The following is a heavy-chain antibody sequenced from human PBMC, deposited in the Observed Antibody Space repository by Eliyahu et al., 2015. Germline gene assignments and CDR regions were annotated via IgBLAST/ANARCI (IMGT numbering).Heavy chain of an antibody. CDR1: GFTFRKYX. J-gene: IGHJ4*02. D-gene: IGHD2/OR15-2a*01. CDR2: ITGNAATT. Sequence: EVQLXDSXGGLVRPGGSLRLXCTXSGFTFRKYXMSXLRQAPGKGLEWVADITGNAATTTYRESVRGRFTISRDNYRNTVFLQMNNLRAEDTAIYFCAGNWRWGQGTLVTVSS. CDR3: AGNWR. V-gene: IGHV3-23*01.